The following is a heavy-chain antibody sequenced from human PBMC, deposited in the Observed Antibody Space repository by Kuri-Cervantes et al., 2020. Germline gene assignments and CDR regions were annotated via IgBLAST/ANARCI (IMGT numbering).Heavy chain of an antibody. Sequence: GGSLRLSCAASGFTFSSCALSWVRRAPGKGLEWVSAISGSGGTTYYADSVKGRFTISRDNSKNTLYLHMNSLRAEDTAVYYCARGNFYAMDVWGQGTTVTVSS. J-gene: IGHJ6*02. CDR2: ISGSGGTT. CDR1: GFTFSSCA. V-gene: IGHV3-23*01. CDR3: ARGNFYAMDV.